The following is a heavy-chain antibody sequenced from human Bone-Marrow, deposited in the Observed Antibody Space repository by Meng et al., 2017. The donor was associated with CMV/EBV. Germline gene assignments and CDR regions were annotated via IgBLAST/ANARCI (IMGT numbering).Heavy chain of an antibody. J-gene: IGHJ6*02. CDR1: GFTFDDYG. Sequence: GESLKISCAASGFTFDDYGMSWVRQAPGKGLEWVSVIYSGGSTYYADSVKGRFTISRDNSKNTLYLQMNSLRAEDTAVYYCTTVSRVGYYYYYGMDVWGQGTTVTVSS. CDR2: IYSGGST. V-gene: IGHV3-53*01. CDR3: TTVSRVGYYYYYGMDV. D-gene: IGHD1-26*01.